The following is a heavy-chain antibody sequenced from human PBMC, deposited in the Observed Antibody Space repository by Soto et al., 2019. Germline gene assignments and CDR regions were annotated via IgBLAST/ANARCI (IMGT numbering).Heavy chain of an antibody. V-gene: IGHV3-23*01. J-gene: IGHJ6*02. CDR1: GFTFSTNA. CDR3: AKGFWSAFGLDV. D-gene: IGHD3-3*01. CDR2: ISGSGGST. Sequence: EVQLLESGGGLVQPGGSLRLSCAASGFTFSTNAMSWVRQAPGKGLEWVSGISGSGGSTYYADSVKGRFTISRDNSKNMVYLQMSSLRAEDTAVYYCAKGFWSAFGLDVWGQGTTVTVSS.